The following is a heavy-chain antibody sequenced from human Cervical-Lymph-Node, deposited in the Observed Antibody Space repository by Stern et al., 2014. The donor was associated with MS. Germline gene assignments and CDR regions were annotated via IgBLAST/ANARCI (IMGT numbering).Heavy chain of an antibody. CDR1: GGTFSKFP. Sequence: VQLVESGAEVTNPGSSVQVSCKASGGTFSKFPSSWVRQAPGQGLEWMGGIFPVFGTPTYAQEFRGRVTITADVSTSTVYMELSSLRSDDTAVYYCALSSETSDRWYSLGYDLWGQGTLVTVSS. D-gene: IGHD6-13*01. V-gene: IGHV1-69*01. J-gene: IGHJ5*02. CDR3: ALSSETSDRWYSLGYDL. CDR2: IFPVFGTP.